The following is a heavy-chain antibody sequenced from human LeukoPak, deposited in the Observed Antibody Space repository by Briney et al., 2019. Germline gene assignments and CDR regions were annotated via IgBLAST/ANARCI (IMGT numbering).Heavy chain of an antibody. CDR3: AKDRYSTSSTFTINPFDY. CDR1: GFTFSSYA. J-gene: IGHJ4*03. Sequence: GGSLRLSCAASGFTFSSYAMHWVRQAPGKGLEWVAVISYDGSNKYYADSVKGRFTISRDNSENTVDLQMNSLRIEDTAVYYCAKDRYSTSSTFTINPFDYWGQGTWSPSLQ. V-gene: IGHV3-30-3*01. D-gene: IGHD6-13*01. CDR2: ISYDGSNK.